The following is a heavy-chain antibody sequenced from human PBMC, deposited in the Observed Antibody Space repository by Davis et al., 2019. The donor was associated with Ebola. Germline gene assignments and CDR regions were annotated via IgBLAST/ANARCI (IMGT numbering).Heavy chain of an antibody. J-gene: IGHJ3*02. CDR2: INPNDGRT. Sequence: ASVKVSCKASGYTFTNYYMHWVRQAPGQGLEWMGMINPNDGRTIYAQKFQGRVTVTRDTSTTTVYMDLSSLRSEDTALYYCTTLGGQDSGYDVFDIWGQGQWSPSLQ. CDR1: GYTFTNYY. CDR3: TTLGGQDSGYDVFDI. D-gene: IGHD5-12*01. V-gene: IGHV1-46*03.